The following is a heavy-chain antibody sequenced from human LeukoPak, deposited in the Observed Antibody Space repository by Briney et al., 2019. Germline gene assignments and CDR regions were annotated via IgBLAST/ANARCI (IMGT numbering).Heavy chain of an antibody. V-gene: IGHV4-38-2*01. Sequence: PSETLSLTCAVSGYSISRGYYWGWIRQAPGKWLERIGSIYHSGSTQYNPSLKSRLIISVDTSKNQFSLKLSSVTAADTAVYFCARHPFDRVFFDYWGQGTLVTVSS. J-gene: IGHJ4*02. CDR2: IYHSGST. CDR3: ARHPFDRVFFDY. CDR1: GYSISRGYY. D-gene: IGHD3-10*01.